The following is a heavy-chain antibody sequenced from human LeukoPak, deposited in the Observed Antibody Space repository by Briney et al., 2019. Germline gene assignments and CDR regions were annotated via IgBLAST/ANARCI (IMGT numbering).Heavy chain of an antibody. D-gene: IGHD6-19*01. Sequence: ASVKVSCKASGYTFTGYYMHWVRQAPGQGFEWMGWINPNSGGTNYAQKFQGRVTMTRDTSISTAYMELSRLRSDDTAVYYCARDPRGYSSGWYSGAFDIWGQGTMVTVSS. CDR3: ARDPRGYSSGWYSGAFDI. CDR2: INPNSGGT. V-gene: IGHV1-2*02. J-gene: IGHJ3*02. CDR1: GYTFTGYY.